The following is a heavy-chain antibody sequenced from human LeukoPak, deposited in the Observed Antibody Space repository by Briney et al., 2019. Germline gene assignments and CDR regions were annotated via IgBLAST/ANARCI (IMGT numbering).Heavy chain of an antibody. V-gene: IGHV4-34*01. D-gene: IGHD5-24*01. J-gene: IGHJ4*02. Sequence: SETLSLTCTVSGGSISSYYWSWIRQPPGKGLEWIGEINHSGSTNYNPSLKSRVTISVDTSKNQFSLKLSPVTAADTAVYYCARHRSGWLQSSFDYWGQGTLVTVSS. CDR1: GGSISSYY. CDR3: ARHRSGWLQSSFDY. CDR2: INHSGST.